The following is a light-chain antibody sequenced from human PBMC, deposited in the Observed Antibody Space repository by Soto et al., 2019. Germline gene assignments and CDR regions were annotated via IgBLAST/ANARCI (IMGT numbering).Light chain of an antibody. CDR1: QSISSNY. CDR3: QQYAASPRT. CDR2: GAS. Sequence: EIVLTQSPGTLSLVAGERATLSCRASQSISSNYIAWYQHKPGRAPRLLIYGASNRVTGIPDRFSGSGSGTDFTLTISRLEHEDFAVYYCQQYAASPRTFGQGTQVEIK. V-gene: IGKV3-20*01. J-gene: IGKJ1*01.